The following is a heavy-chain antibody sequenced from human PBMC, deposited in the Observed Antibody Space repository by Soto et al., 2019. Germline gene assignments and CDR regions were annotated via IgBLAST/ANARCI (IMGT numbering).Heavy chain of an antibody. CDR3: ARVRGYGSGSYVAYYYGMDV. V-gene: IGHV4-59*01. J-gene: IGHJ6*02. CDR1: GGSISSYY. CDR2: IYYSGST. D-gene: IGHD3-10*01. Sequence: SETLSLTCTVSGGSISSYYWSWIRQPPGKGLEWIGYIYYSGSTNYNPSLKSRVTISVDTSKNQFSLKLSSVTAADTAVYYCARVRGYGSGSYVAYYYGMDVWGQGTTVTVS.